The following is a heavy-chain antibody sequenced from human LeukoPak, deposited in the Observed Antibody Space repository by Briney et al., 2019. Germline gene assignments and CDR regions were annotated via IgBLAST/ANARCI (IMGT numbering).Heavy chain of an antibody. CDR1: GYTFTGYY. J-gene: IGHJ4*02. D-gene: IGHD3-10*01. V-gene: IGHV1-2*02. Sequence: GASVKVSCKASGYTFTGYYMHWVRQAPGQGLEWMGWINPNSGGTNYAQKFQGRVTMTRDTSISTAYMELSRLRSDDTAVYYCARELGAENYYGSGSYSYIDYWGQGTLVTVSS. CDR3: ARELGAENYYGSGSYSYIDY. CDR2: INPNSGGT.